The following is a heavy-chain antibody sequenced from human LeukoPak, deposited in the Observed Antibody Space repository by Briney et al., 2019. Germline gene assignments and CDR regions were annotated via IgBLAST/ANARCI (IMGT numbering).Heavy chain of an antibody. CDR2: INPSGGST. CDR3: ARLAVAGIWSLDY. D-gene: IGHD6-19*01. CDR1: GYTFTSYY. Sequence: ASVKVSCKASGYTFTSYYMHWVRQAPGQGLEWMGIINPSGGSTSYAQKFQGRVTMTRDMSTSTVYMELSSLRSDDTAVYYCARLAVAGIWSLDYWGQGTLVTVSS. J-gene: IGHJ4*02. V-gene: IGHV1-46*01.